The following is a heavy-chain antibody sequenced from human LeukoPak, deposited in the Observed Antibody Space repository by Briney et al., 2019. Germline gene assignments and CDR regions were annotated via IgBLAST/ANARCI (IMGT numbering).Heavy chain of an antibody. D-gene: IGHD3-10*01. Sequence: SETLSLTCAVYGGSFRGHYWTWIRQPPGKGLEWIGEINHSGSTNYNPSLKSRVTISVDTSKNQFSLKLSSVTAADTAVYYCARDSRGVMARIDPWGQGTLVTVSS. V-gene: IGHV4-34*09. J-gene: IGHJ5*02. CDR2: INHSGST. CDR1: GGSFRGHY. CDR3: ARDSRGVMARIDP.